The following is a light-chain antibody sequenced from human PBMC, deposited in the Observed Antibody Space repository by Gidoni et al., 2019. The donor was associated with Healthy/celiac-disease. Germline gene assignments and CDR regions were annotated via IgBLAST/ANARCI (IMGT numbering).Light chain of an antibody. V-gene: IGKV3-20*01. J-gene: IGKJ2*01. Sequence: EIVLKQSPRTLSLSPGERATISCRASQSVSSSYLDWYQQKPGQAPRLLIYGASSRAIGIADRCSGSGSGTDVTLTISRLEPEDFAVYYCQQYGSSPPYTFGQGTKLEIK. CDR1: QSVSSSY. CDR3: QQYGSSPPYT. CDR2: GAS.